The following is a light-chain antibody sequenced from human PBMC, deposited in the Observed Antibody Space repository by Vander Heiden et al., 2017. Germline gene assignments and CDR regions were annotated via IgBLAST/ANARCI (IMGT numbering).Light chain of an antibody. Sequence: SYALTQPPSVSVSPGQTASITCSGDNLGDKYACWYQQKPGQPPVLVIYQDSKRPSGIPERFSGSNSGNTATLTISGTQAMDEADYYCQAWDSSTYVVFGGGTKLTVL. CDR3: QAWDSSTYVV. J-gene: IGLJ2*01. CDR1: NLGDKY. V-gene: IGLV3-1*01. CDR2: QDS.